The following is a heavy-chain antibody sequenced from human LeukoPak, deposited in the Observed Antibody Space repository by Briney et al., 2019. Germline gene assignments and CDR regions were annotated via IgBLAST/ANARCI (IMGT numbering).Heavy chain of an antibody. CDR3: ARPITGYSSGWYYDY. Sequence: GESLKIACKGCGYSFTSYWIGWVGQMRGKGLQWMGVVYPAGCDTRYSPSFHGQVTLPADKSISPAYLPGSVLKAAHTPMYYCARPITGYSSGWYYDYWGQGTLVTVSS. CDR2: VYPAGCDT. D-gene: IGHD6-19*01. V-gene: IGHV5-51*01. J-gene: IGHJ4*02. CDR1: GYSFTSYW.